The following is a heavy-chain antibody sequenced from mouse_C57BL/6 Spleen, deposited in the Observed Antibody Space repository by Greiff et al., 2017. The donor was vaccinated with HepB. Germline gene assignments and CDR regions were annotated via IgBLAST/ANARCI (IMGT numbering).Heavy chain of an antibody. CDR1: GYTFTSYW. CDR2: IDPSDSYT. CDR3: ARNYGSSGWFAY. J-gene: IGHJ3*01. V-gene: IGHV1-69*01. Sequence: QVQLKQSGAELVMPGASVKLSCKASGYTFTSYWMHWVKQRPGQGLEWIGEIDPSDSYTNYNQKFKGKSTLTVDKSSSTAYMQLSSLTSEDSAVYYCARNYGSSGWFAYWGQGTLVTVSA. D-gene: IGHD1-1*01.